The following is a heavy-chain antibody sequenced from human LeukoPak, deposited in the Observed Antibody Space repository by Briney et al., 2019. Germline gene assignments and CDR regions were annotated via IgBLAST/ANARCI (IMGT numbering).Heavy chain of an antibody. CDR2: IHQDGSDK. J-gene: IGHJ4*02. D-gene: IGHD1-14*01. Sequence: GGSLRLSCAASGFTFSRCWMSWVRQAPGKGLEWVANIHQDGSDKYYVDSVKGRFTISRDNAKNSLYLQMNSLRAEDTAVYYCARDFMYNANCAGCWGQGTLVTVSS. V-gene: IGHV3-7*01. CDR3: ARDFMYNANCAGC. CDR1: GFTFSRCW.